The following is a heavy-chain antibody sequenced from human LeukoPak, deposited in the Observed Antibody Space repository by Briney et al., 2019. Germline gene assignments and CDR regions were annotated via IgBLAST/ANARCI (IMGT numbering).Heavy chain of an antibody. D-gene: IGHD2-15*01. CDR1: GFTFSSQT. CDR2: ISSSSSYI. J-gene: IGHJ6*03. CDR3: ARDADCSGGSCYWRTYYYYMDV. V-gene: IGHV3-21*01. Sequence: GGSLRLSCAASGFTFSSQTMNWVRQAPGKGLEWVSSISSSSSYIYYADSVKGRFTISRDNAKNSVFLQMNSLRAEDTAVYYCARDADCSGGSCYWRTYYYYMDVWGKGTTVTVSS.